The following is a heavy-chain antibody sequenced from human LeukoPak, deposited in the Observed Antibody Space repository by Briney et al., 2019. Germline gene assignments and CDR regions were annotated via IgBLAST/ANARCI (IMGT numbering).Heavy chain of an antibody. CDR1: GFTFDDYA. D-gene: IGHD3-16*01. CDR3: AKDGGQGADY. J-gene: IGHJ4*02. Sequence: TGGSLRLSCAASGFTFDDYAMHWVRQAPGKGLEWVSLISWDGGSTYYADSVKGRFTISRDNPRNTLYLQMNSLRAEDTAVYYCAKDGGQGADYWGQGALVTVSS. CDR2: ISWDGGST. V-gene: IGHV3-43D*03.